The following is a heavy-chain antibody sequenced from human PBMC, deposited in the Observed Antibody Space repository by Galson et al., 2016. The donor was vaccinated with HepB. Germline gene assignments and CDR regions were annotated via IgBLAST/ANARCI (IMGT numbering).Heavy chain of an antibody. J-gene: IGHJ4*02. D-gene: IGHD3-3*01. Sequence: SETLSLTCAVSGASISRDKWCTWVRQPPGKGLEWIGETFHSTTTNYNPSLKSRVTISVDKSKNQFSLKLTSVTAADTAVYYCAILGTGVWRGYDGDRFEYWGQGILVTVSS. CDR2: TFHSTTT. V-gene: IGHV4-4*02. CDR3: AILGTGVWRGYDGDRFEY. CDR1: GASISRDKW.